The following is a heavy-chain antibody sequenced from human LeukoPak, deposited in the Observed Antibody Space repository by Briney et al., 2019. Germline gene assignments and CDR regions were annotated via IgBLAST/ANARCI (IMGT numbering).Heavy chain of an antibody. CDR3: ARYSGYENYYYYYMDV. D-gene: IGHD5-12*01. CDR2: ISPYNGNT. J-gene: IGHJ6*03. Sequence: ASVKVSCKASGYTFTSYGISWVRQAPRQGLEWMGWISPYNGNTNYAQKLQGRVTMTTDTSTSTAYMELRSLRSDDTAVYYCARYSGYENYYYYYMDVWGKGTTVTVSS. V-gene: IGHV1-18*01. CDR1: GYTFTSYG.